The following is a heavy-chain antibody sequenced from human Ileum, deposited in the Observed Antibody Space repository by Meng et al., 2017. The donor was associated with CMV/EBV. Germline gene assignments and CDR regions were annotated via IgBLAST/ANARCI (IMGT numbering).Heavy chain of an antibody. CDR1: GFTFSNYW. D-gene: IGHD2-8*02. Sequence: ELLLWGSGVGLVQLGGSLICSCAASGFTFSNYWMMWVRQAPGTGLEWVANIKWDGSEQFYLDSVKGRFTISRDNAKDSVFLQMNSLRAEDTAVYFCARLLSLADHWGQGTLVTVSS. V-gene: IGHV3-7*04. CDR3: ARLLSLADH. J-gene: IGHJ4*02. CDR2: IKWDGSEQ.